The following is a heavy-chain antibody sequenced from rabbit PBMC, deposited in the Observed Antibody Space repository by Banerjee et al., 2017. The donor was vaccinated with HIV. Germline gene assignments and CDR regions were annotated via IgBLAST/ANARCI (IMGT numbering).Heavy chain of an antibody. J-gene: IGHJ4*01. V-gene: IGHV1S45*01. CDR3: ARDGGYADYGYALNL. D-gene: IGHD6-1*01. CDR1: GFDLSSYYY. Sequence: QEQLKESGGGLVQPGGSLTLTCKASGFDLSSYYYMCWVRQAPGKGLEWIGCIYTTTDTTWYASWAKGRFTISKTSSTTVTLQMTSLTAADTATYFCARDGGYADYGYALNLWGQGTLVTVS. CDR2: IYTTTDTT.